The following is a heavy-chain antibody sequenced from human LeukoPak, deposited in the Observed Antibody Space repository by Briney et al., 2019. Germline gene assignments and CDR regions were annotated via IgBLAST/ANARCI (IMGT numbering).Heavy chain of an antibody. V-gene: IGHV3-23*01. Sequence: GGSLRLSCAASGFTFSSYAMSWVRQAPGKGLEWVSAISGSGGSTYYADSVKGRFTISRDNSKNTLYLQMNSLRAEDTALYYCAKAHDYGDYAGFDYWGQGTLVSVSS. CDR2: ISGSGGST. D-gene: IGHD4-17*01. CDR3: AKAHDYGDYAGFDY. CDR1: GFTFSSYA. J-gene: IGHJ4*02.